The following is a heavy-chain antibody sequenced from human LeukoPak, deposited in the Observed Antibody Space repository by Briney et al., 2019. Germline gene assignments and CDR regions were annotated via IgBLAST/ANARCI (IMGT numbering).Heavy chain of an antibody. CDR1: GFTFSTYA. D-gene: IGHD4/OR15-4a*01. J-gene: IGHJ2*01. CDR3: ARRAGAWYFDL. Sequence: GGSLRLSCAASGFTFSTYAMYWVRQAPGKGLEYVSGISDSGGTTNYGHSVKGRFTISRDNSKNTVYLQMGSLREEDMAVYYCARRAGAWYFDLWGRGTLVTVSS. V-gene: IGHV3-64*01. CDR2: ISDSGGTT.